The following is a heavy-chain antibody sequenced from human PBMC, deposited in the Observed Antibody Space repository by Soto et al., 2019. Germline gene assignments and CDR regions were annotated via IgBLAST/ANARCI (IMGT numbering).Heavy chain of an antibody. CDR2: VNPILSMS. Sequence: GASVKVAWKGAGDAFSFYTINWVRQAPGLGLEWMGRVNPILSMSNYAQKFQGRVTMTADKSTSTAYMELRSLRSEDTAFYYCATSYGSGYRAFDYWGQGALVTVS. CDR1: GDAFSFYT. CDR3: ATSYGSGYRAFDY. V-gene: IGHV1-69*02. D-gene: IGHD3-10*01. J-gene: IGHJ4*02.